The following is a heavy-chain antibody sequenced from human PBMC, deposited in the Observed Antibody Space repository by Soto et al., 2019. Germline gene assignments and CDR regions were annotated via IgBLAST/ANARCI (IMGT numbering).Heavy chain of an antibody. D-gene: IGHD2-2*01. V-gene: IGHV4-34*01. Sequence: SETLSLTCAVYGGSFSGYYWSWIRQPPGKGLEWIGEINHSGSTNYNPSLKSRVTISVDTSKNQFSLKLSSVTAADTAVYYCARGVVPAALEYYYYMDVWGKGTTVTVSS. CDR1: GGSFSGYY. CDR2: INHSGST. CDR3: ARGVVPAALEYYYYMDV. J-gene: IGHJ6*03.